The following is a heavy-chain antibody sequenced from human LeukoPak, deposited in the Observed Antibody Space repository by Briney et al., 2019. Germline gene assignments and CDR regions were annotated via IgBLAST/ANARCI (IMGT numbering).Heavy chain of an antibody. J-gene: IGHJ6*02. CDR3: AKEYSSSRSGPEYYYYGMDV. CDR1: GFTFDDYA. V-gene: IGHV3-9*01. Sequence: GRSLRLSCAASGFTFDDYAMHWVRQAPGKGLEWVSGISWNSGSIGYADSVKGRFTISRDNAKNSLYLQMNSLRAEDTALYYCAKEYSSSRSGPEYYYYGMDVWGQGTTVTVSS. D-gene: IGHD5-18*01. CDR2: ISWNSGSI.